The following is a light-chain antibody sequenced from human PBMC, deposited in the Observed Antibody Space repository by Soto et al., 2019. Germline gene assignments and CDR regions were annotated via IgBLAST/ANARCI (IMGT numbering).Light chain of an antibody. CDR3: SSYTSSRTDV. Sequence: QSALTQPASVSASPGQSITISCTETNSDIGTLNSVSWYQQFPGKAPKLMIFGVSVRPSGVSTRFSGSKFGNTAFLYISGLQDEDEADYYCSSYTSSRTDVFGSGTKLTVL. J-gene: IGLJ1*01. CDR2: GVS. CDR1: NSDIGTLNS. V-gene: IGLV2-14*01.